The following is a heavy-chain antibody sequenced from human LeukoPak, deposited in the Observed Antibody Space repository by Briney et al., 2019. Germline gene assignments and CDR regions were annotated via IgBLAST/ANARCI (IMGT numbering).Heavy chain of an antibody. CDR1: GFTFSSYA. D-gene: IGHD6-13*01. CDR2: ISGSGGST. V-gene: IGHV3-23*01. Sequence: GGSLRLSCAASGFTFSSYAMSWVRQAPGKGLEWVSAISGSGGSTYYADSVKGRFTISRDNSKNTLYLQMNSLRAEDTAVYYCARSAPYSITKLGAEYFQHWGQGTLVTVSS. CDR3: ARSAPYSITKLGAEYFQH. J-gene: IGHJ1*01.